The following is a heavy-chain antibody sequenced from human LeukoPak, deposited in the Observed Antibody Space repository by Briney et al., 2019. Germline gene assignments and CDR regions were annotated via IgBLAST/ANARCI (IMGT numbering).Heavy chain of an antibody. CDR1: GGSISSYY. V-gene: IGHV4-4*07. CDR3: ARGDYVWGSYRYFDY. D-gene: IGHD3-16*02. Sequence: SETLSLTCTVSGGSISSYYWSWIRQPAGKGLEWIGRIYTSGSTNYNPSLKSRVTMSVDTSKNQFSMKLSSVTAADTAVYYCARGDYVWGSYRYFDYWGQGTLVTVSS. J-gene: IGHJ4*02. CDR2: IYTSGST.